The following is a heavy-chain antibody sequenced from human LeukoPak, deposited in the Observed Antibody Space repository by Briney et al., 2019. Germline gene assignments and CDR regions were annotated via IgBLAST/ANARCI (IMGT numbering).Heavy chain of an antibody. D-gene: IGHD5-24*01. Sequence: ASVKVSCKASGYTFTSYAMNWVRQAPGQGLEWMGWINTNTGNPTYAQGFTGRFVFSLDTSVSTAYLQISSLKAEDTAVYYCARERVEMATIRAYYFDYWGQGTLVTVSS. CDR1: GYTFTSYA. CDR2: INTNTGNP. V-gene: IGHV7-4-1*02. CDR3: ARERVEMATIRAYYFDY. J-gene: IGHJ4*02.